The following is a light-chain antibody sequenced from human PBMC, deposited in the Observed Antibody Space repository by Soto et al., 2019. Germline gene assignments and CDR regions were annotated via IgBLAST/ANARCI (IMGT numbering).Light chain of an antibody. CDR2: DAS. V-gene: IGKV3-11*01. J-gene: IGKJ4*01. CDR3: RRRINWSGLT. CDR1: QSVSSY. Sequence: EIVLTQSPATLSLSPGEGATLSCRASQSVSSYLAWYQQKPGQAPRLLIYDASNRATGIPARFSGSGSGTDFSLTIRSREPVDFAVYYCRRRINWSGLTFGGGIKVDIK.